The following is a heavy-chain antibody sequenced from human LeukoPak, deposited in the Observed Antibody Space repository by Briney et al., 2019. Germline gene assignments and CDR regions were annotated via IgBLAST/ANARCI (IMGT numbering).Heavy chain of an antibody. CDR2: ISYDGSNK. Sequence: QAGGSLRLSCAASGFTFSSYAMHWVRQAPGKGLEWVAVISYDGSNKYYADSVKGRFTISRDNSKNTLYLQMNSLRAEDMAVYYCAKVDSSGWHWGYWGQGTLVTVSS. CDR1: GFTFSSYA. V-gene: IGHV3-30-3*01. J-gene: IGHJ4*02. D-gene: IGHD6-19*01. CDR3: AKVDSSGWHWGY.